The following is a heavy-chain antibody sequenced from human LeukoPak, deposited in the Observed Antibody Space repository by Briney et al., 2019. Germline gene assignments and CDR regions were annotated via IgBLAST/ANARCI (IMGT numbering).Heavy chain of an antibody. Sequence: PGGSLRLSCAASGFTFSSYAMTWVRQAPGKGLESVSVISGSGGSTYYADSVKGRFTISRDNSKNTLYLQMNSLRAEDTAVYYCAKLGTVAGTFYGMDVWGQGTTVTVSS. V-gene: IGHV3-23*01. D-gene: IGHD6-19*01. CDR2: ISGSGGST. CDR1: GFTFSSYA. J-gene: IGHJ6*02. CDR3: AKLGTVAGTFYGMDV.